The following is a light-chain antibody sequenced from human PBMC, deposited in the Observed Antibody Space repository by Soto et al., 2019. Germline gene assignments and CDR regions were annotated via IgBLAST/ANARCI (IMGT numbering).Light chain of an antibody. Sequence: EIVLTQSPATLSLSPGETATLSCRASQSVSSSLAWYQQKPGQTPMLLIYDAFNRATGIPARFRGSGSGSDFKPATTAPQPKTLPVSDGEDRNCCPLSFGGGTEVEIK. J-gene: IGKJ4*01. CDR2: DAF. CDR3: EDRNCCPLS. CDR1: QSVSSS. V-gene: IGKV3-11*01.